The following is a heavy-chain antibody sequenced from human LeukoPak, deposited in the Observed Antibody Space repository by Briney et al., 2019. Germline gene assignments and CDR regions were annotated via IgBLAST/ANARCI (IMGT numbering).Heavy chain of an antibody. D-gene: IGHD6-19*01. V-gene: IGHV4-34*01. CDR3: ARGGGDPTTGYSSGWYGNYYGMDV. CDR2: INHSGST. Sequence: SETLSLTCAVYGGSFSGYYWSWIRQPPGKGLEWIGEINHSGSTNYNPSLKSRVTISVDTSKNQFSLKLSSVTAADTAVYYCARGGGDPTTGYSSGWYGNYYGMDVWGQGTTVTVSS. J-gene: IGHJ6*02. CDR1: GGSFSGYY.